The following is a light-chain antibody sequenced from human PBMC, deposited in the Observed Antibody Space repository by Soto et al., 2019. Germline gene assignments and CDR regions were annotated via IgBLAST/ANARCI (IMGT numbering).Light chain of an antibody. Sequence: DIPMTQSPSSLSASVGARVTITCRARQGISNYLAWYQQKPGKVPTLLIYAASTLQSGVPSRFSGSGSGTDFTLTISSLQPEDVATYYCQKYNSAPRTFGQGTKVEIK. CDR3: QKYNSAPRT. CDR1: QGISNY. J-gene: IGKJ1*01. V-gene: IGKV1-27*01. CDR2: AAS.